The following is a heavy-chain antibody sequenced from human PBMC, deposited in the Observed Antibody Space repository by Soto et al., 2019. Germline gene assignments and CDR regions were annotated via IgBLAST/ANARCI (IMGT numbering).Heavy chain of an antibody. Sequence: PSETLSLTCTVSGGSVSSGSYYWSWIRQPPGKGLEWIGYIYYSGSTNYDPSLKSRVTISVDTSKNQFSLKLSSVTAADTAVYYCAREVQQQLVLGWFDPWGQGTLVTVSS. CDR3: AREVQQQLVLGWFDP. CDR2: IYYSGST. CDR1: GGSVSSGSYY. J-gene: IGHJ5*02. V-gene: IGHV4-61*01. D-gene: IGHD6-13*01.